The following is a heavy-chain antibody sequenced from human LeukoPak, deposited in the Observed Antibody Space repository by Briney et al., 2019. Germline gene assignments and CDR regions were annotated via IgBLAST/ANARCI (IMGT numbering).Heavy chain of an antibody. D-gene: IGHD6-13*01. CDR3: ARGRRIASVVPHFDY. V-gene: IGHV4-34*01. CDR1: GGSFSGYY. J-gene: IGHJ4*02. CDR2: INHSGST. Sequence: PSETLSLTCAVYGGSFSGYYWSWIRQPPGKGLEWIGEINHSGSTNYNPSLKSRVTISVDTSKNQLSLKLSSVTAADTAVYYCARGRRIASVVPHFDYWGQGTLVTVSS.